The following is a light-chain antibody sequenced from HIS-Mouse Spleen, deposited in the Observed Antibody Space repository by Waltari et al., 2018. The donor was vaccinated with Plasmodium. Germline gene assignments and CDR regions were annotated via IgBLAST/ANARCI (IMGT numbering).Light chain of an antibody. J-gene: IGLJ3*02. CDR2: EDS. CDR1: ALPKKY. CDR3: YSTDSSGNHRV. Sequence: SYELTQPPSVSVSPGQTARITCSGDALPKKYAYWYQQKSGQAPVLVIYEDSKRPSGIPGRFSGSSSGTMATLTISGAQVEGEADYYWYSTDSSGNHRVFGGGTKLTVL. V-gene: IGLV3-10*01.